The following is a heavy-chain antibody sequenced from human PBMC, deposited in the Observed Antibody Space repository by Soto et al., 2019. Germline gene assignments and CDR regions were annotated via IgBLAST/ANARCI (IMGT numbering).Heavy chain of an antibody. J-gene: IGHJ3*02. CDR2: INPSGGST. Sequence: ASVKVSCKASGYTFTSYYMHLVRQAPGQGLEWMGIINPSGGSTSYAQKFQGRVTMTRDTSTSTVYMELSSLRSEDTAVYYCAREGCSGGSCDAFDIWGQGTMVTVSS. D-gene: IGHD2-15*01. V-gene: IGHV1-46*03. CDR3: AREGCSGGSCDAFDI. CDR1: GYTFTSYY.